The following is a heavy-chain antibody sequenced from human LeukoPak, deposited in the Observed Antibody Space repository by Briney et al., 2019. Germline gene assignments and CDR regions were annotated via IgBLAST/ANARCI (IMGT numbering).Heavy chain of an antibody. CDR2: ISVNNGGT. V-gene: IGHV1-18*01. Sequence: ASVKVSCKASGYTFTTYSLAWVRQAPGQSLEWMGWISVNNGGTNYAQSFQDRVTLTRDTSTNTAYLELRSMRSDDTAIIYCATATQPRGYFLHWGQGTLVTVSS. J-gene: IGHJ1*01. D-gene: IGHD2-2*01. CDR3: ATATQPRGYFLH. CDR1: GYTFTTYS.